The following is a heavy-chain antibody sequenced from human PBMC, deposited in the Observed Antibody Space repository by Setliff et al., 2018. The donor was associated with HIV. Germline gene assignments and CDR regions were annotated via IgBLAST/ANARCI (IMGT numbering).Heavy chain of an antibody. CDR2: INPSTGSS. J-gene: IGHJ4*02. CDR1: GYTFTDYT. Sequence: ASVKVSCKASGYTFTDYTIHWVRQAPGQGLEWMGIINPSTGSSSYAQKFQGRVTVTRDTSTSTVYLELSSLRSEDTAVYYCARVGGGQWLYYFGYWGQGTLVTVSS. V-gene: IGHV1-46*01. D-gene: IGHD6-19*01. CDR3: ARVGGGQWLYYFGY.